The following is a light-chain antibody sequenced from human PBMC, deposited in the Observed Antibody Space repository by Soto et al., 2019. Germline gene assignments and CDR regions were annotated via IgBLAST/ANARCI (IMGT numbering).Light chain of an antibody. J-gene: IGKJ1*01. Sequence: EIVLTQSPGTLSLSPGERATLSCRASQSVSSSYLAWYQQKPGQAPRLLIYGASSRATGIPDMFSGSGSGKDFTLTISRLEPEDFAVYYCQQYGSSPWTFGQGIKVESK. V-gene: IGKV3-20*01. CDR3: QQYGSSPWT. CDR2: GAS. CDR1: QSVSSSY.